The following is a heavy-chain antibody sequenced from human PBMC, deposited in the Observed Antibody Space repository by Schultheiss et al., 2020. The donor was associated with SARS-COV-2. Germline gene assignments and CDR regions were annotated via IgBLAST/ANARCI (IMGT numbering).Heavy chain of an antibody. J-gene: IGHJ5*02. CDR3: ARRPLSWFDP. D-gene: IGHD6-25*01. Sequence: SETLSLTCTVSGGSISSGGYYWSWIRQPAGKGLEWIGRIYTSGSTNYNPSLKSRVTMSVDTSKNQFSLKLSSVTAADTAVYYCARRPLSWFDPWGQGILVTVSS. CDR2: IYTSGST. V-gene: IGHV4-61*02. CDR1: GGSISSGGYY.